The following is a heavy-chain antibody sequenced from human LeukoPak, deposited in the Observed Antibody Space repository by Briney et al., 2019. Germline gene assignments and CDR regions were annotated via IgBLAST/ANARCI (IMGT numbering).Heavy chain of an antibody. CDR1: GGSISSGGYY. Sequence: SETLSLTCTVSGGSISSGGYYWSWIRQHPGKGLEWIGYIYYSGSTYYNPSLKSRVTISVGTSKNQFSLKLSSVTAADTAVYYCARAAEYQLHYTVHYGMDVWGQGTTVTVSS. V-gene: IGHV4-31*03. CDR3: ARAAEYQLHYTVHYGMDV. J-gene: IGHJ6*02. CDR2: IYYSGST. D-gene: IGHD2-2*01.